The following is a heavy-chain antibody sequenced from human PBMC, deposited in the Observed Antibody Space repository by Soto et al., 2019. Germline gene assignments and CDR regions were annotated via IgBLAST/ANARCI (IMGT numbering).Heavy chain of an antibody. CDR2: INPNSGGT. D-gene: IGHD6-6*01. CDR3: ARDYYSSSTGMDY. CDR1: GYTFTGYY. J-gene: IGHJ4*02. V-gene: IGHV1-2*04. Sequence: QVQLVQTGAEVKKPGASVKVSCKASGYTFTGYYMHWVRQAPGQGLEWMGGINPNSGGTNYAQKFQGWVTMTRDTSISAAYMELSRLRSDDTAVYYCARDYYSSSTGMDYWGQGTLVTVSS.